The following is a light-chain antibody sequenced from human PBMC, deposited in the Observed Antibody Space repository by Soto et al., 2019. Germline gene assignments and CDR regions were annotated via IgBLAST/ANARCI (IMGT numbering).Light chain of an antibody. CDR3: QQSYHTPQT. V-gene: IGKV3-15*01. CDR2: GAS. Sequence: EIVMTQSPATLSVSLGDRATLSCRASQSVSTYLAWYQQKPGQAPRLLIYGASTRATGIPARFSGSGSETDFTLTISSLQSEDFAVYYCQQSYHTPQTFGQGTKVEI. CDR1: QSVSTY. J-gene: IGKJ1*01.